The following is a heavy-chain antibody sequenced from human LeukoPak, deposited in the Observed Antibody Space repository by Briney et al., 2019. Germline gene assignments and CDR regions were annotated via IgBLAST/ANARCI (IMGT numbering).Heavy chain of an antibody. CDR1: GYTFTSYG. CDR3: ARDRYCSSTSCYTLGVGDY. Sequence: ASVKVSCKASGYTFTSYGISWVRQAPGQGLEWMGWIRAYNGNTNYAQKLQGRVTMTTDTSTSTAYMELRGLRSDDTAVYYCARDRYCSSTSCYTLGVGDYWGQGTLVTVSS. D-gene: IGHD2-2*02. J-gene: IGHJ4*02. CDR2: IRAYNGNT. V-gene: IGHV1-18*01.